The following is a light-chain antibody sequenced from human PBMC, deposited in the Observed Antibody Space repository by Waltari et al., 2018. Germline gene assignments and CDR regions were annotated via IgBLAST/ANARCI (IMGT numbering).Light chain of an antibody. CDR1: QSVFYSSNNYNY. CDR2: WAS. Sequence: DILMTRSPDSLAVSLCARVTINSKSRQSVFYSSNNYNYLAWFQQKPGQPPKLLLYWASTRESGVPDRFSGSGSGTDFTLTISSLQAEDVAVYYCQQYYSIPHTFGQGTKLEIK. J-gene: IGKJ2*01. CDR3: QQYYSIPHT. V-gene: IGKV4-1*01.